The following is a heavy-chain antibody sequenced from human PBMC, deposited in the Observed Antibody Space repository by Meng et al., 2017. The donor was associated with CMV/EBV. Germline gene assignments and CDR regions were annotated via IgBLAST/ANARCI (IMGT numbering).Heavy chain of an antibody. Sequence: VRLVHSGAEVQKPGPLVKVSCKASGGTFSSYAISWVRQAPGQGLEWMGGIIPIFGTANYAQKFQGRVTITADESTSTAYMELSSLRSEDTAVYYCAREVDDYGDGWYFDLWGRGTLVTVSS. D-gene: IGHD4-17*01. J-gene: IGHJ2*01. CDR1: GGTFSSYA. CDR2: IIPIFGTA. V-gene: IGHV1-69*12. CDR3: AREVDDYGDGWYFDL.